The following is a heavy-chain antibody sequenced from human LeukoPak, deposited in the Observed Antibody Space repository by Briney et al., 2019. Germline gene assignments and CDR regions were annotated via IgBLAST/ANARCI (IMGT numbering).Heavy chain of an antibody. J-gene: IGHJ6*02. V-gene: IGHV1-8*01. Sequence: ASVKVSCKASGYTFTSYDINWVRQATGQGLEWMGWMNPNSGNTGYAQKFQGRVTMTRNTSISTAYMELSSLGSEDTAVYYCARDPSSGWYYYYYYYGMDVWGQGTTVTVSS. CDR2: MNPNSGNT. D-gene: IGHD6-19*01. CDR3: ARDPSSGWYYYYYYYGMDV. CDR1: GYTFTSYD.